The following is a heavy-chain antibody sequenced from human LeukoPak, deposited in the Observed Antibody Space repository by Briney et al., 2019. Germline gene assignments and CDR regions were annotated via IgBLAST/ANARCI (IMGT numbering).Heavy chain of an antibody. CDR3: ARADQDIVATMFDY. J-gene: IGHJ4*02. D-gene: IGHD5-12*01. CDR1: GFTFSDYY. CDR2: ISSSGSTI. Sequence: GGSLRLSCAASGFTFSDYYMSWIRQAPGKGLEWVSYISSSGSTIYYADSVKGRFTISRDNAKNSLYLQMNSLRAEDTAVYYCARADQDIVATMFDYWGQGTLVTVSS. V-gene: IGHV3-11*01.